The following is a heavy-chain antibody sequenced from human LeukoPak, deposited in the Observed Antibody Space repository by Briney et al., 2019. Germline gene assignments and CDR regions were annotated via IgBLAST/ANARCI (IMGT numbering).Heavy chain of an antibody. D-gene: IGHD3-10*01. CDR2: IYHSGST. J-gene: IGHJ4*02. Sequence: PSETLSLTCTVSGGSISSSSYYWGWIRQPPGKGLEWTGSIYHSGSTYYNPSLKSRVTISVDTSKNQFSLKLSSVTAADTAVYYCARDYYGSGSLWGQGTLVTVSS. CDR1: GGSISSSSYY. V-gene: IGHV4-39*02. CDR3: ARDYYGSGSL.